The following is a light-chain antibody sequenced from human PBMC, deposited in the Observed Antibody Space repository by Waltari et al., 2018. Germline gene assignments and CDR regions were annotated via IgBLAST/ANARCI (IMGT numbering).Light chain of an antibody. CDR1: SSDVGGYNY. CDR2: DVS. CDR3: LSYAGNNGYF. J-gene: IGLJ1*01. V-gene: IGLV2-8*01. Sequence: QSALTQPPSASGSPGQSVTISCTGTSSDVGGYNYVSWYQQYPGKAPKLMITDVSKRPSGVPDRFSGSKSGNTASLTVSGLQAEDEADYYCLSYAGNNGYFFGSGTRVTVL.